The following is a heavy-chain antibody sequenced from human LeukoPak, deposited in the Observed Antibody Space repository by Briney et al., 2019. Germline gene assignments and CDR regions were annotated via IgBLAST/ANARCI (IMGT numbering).Heavy chain of an antibody. CDR2: IVPILGTA. CDR1: GGTFSTYA. Sequence: SVKVSCKASGGTFSTYAISWVRQAPGQGLEGVGRIVPILGTANYAQNFQGRVTITADRSTTTAYMELSSLRSEDTAVYYCARVPQGSSWPYYFDYWGQGTLVTVSS. V-gene: IGHV1-69*04. J-gene: IGHJ4*02. D-gene: IGHD6-13*01. CDR3: ARVPQGSSWPYYFDY.